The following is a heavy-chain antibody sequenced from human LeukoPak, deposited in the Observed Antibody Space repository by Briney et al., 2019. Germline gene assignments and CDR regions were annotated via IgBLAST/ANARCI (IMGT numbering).Heavy chain of an antibody. D-gene: IGHD3-22*01. Sequence: GGSLRLSCAASGFTFDVSAMNWVRQAPGKGLEWVSASGNAGDSYYADSVKGRFTISRDNSKKMLFLQMTSLRGEDTAVYYCAKKTPGNYPYDYWGQGTLVTVSP. CDR1: GFTFDVSA. J-gene: IGHJ4*02. CDR2: SGNAGDS. CDR3: AKKTPGNYPYDY. V-gene: IGHV3-23*01.